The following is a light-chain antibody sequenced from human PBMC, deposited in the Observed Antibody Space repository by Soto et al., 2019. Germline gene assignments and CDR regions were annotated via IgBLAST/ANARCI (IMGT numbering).Light chain of an antibody. V-gene: IGKV1-5*03. CDR1: QSLDSW. CDR3: QQYHSFST. Sequence: DIQMTQSPSTLSASVEDRVTITCRASQSLDSWLAWYQQKPGKPPKLLIYKTSILEFGVPSRFSGSGSGTLFTLTISSPQPDDFATYYCQQYHSFSTFGQGTKVEIK. CDR2: KTS. J-gene: IGKJ1*01.